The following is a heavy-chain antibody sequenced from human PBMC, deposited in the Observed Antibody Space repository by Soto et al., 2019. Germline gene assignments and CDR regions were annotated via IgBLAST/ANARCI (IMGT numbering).Heavy chain of an antibody. CDR3: ARAHSLDVPREYHWFDT. Sequence: KSSETLSITCTVSGGSISSYYWSWIRQPPGKGLEWIGYIYYSGSTNYNPSLKSQVTISVDTSKNQISLKLSSVTAAVTAVYYCARAHSLDVPREYHWFDTWGQGTLVTVAS. CDR1: GGSISSYY. V-gene: IGHV4-59*01. J-gene: IGHJ5*02. D-gene: IGHD2-2*01. CDR2: IYYSGST.